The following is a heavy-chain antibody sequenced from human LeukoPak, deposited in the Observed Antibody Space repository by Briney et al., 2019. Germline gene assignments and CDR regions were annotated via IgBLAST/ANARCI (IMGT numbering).Heavy chain of an antibody. Sequence: GASVKVSCKASGYTFTNYYMHWVRQAPGQGLEWMGIINPSGGSTSYAQKVRGRVTMTRDTSTSTVYMELSSLRSEDTAVYYCARAPPLYSSSSPRTYFDYWGQGTLVTVSS. CDR1: GYTFTNYY. CDR3: ARAPPLYSSSSPRTYFDY. CDR2: INPSGGST. V-gene: IGHV1-46*01. J-gene: IGHJ4*02. D-gene: IGHD6-6*01.